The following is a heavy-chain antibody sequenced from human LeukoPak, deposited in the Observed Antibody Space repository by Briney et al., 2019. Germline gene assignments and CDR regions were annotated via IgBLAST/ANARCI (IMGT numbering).Heavy chain of an antibody. CDR1: GYTFTGYY. V-gene: IGHV1-2*02. CDR2: INPNSGGT. D-gene: IGHD1-26*01. J-gene: IGHJ5*02. CDR3: ARDRSGKIRSLDP. Sequence: ASVTVSCKASGYTFTGYYMHWVRQAPGQGLEWMGWINPNSGGTNYAQKFQGRVTMTRDTSISTAYMELSRLRSDDTAVYYCARDRSGKIRSLDPWGQGTLVTVSS.